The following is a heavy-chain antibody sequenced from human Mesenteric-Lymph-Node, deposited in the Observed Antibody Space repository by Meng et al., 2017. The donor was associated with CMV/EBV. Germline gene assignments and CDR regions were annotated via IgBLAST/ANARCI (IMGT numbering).Heavy chain of an antibody. Sequence: LSGAASGFSVSRSDMTWVRQAPGKGMEWVSIIYSGGSISYAESVKGRFTISRDISQNTVYLQMNSLRADDTATYYCARAPSLSPFDFWGQGTLVTVSS. CDR1: GFSVSRSD. CDR2: IYSGGSI. V-gene: IGHV3-53*01. J-gene: IGHJ4*02. CDR3: ARAPSLSPFDF.